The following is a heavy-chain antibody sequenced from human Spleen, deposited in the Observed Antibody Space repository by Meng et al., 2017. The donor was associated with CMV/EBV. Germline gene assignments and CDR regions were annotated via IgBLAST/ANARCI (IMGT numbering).Heavy chain of an antibody. V-gene: IGHV3-20*04. Sequence: GESLKISCAASGFTFDDFGMNWVRQVPGKGLEWVSRIYWNGGRTSYADSVKGRFTISRDNAKNSLYLQMNSLRGEDTAVYYCVKVLRVLGVTLNYWGQGTLVTVSS. J-gene: IGHJ4*02. CDR2: IYWNGGRT. CDR3: VKVLRVLGVTLNY. CDR1: GFTFDDFG. D-gene: IGHD2-8*02.